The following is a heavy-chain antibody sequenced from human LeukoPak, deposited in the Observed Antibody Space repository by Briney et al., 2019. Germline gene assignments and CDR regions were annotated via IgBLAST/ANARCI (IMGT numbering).Heavy chain of an antibody. J-gene: IGHJ4*02. CDR1: GFTFSSYA. CDR3: AREAEQQLVPGDFDY. CDR2: ISYDGSNK. D-gene: IGHD6-13*01. V-gene: IGHV3-30-3*01. Sequence: PGGSLRLSCAASGFTFSSYAMHWVRQAPGKGLEWVAVISYDGSNKYYADSVKGRFTISRDNAKNSLYLQMNSLRAEDTAVYYCAREAEQQLVPGDFDYWGQGTLVTVSS.